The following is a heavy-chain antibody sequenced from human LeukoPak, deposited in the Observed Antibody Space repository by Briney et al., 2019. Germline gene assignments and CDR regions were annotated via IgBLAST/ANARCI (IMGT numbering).Heavy chain of an antibody. CDR2: IYYSGST. J-gene: IGHJ4*02. CDR3: ALQNGGVAAAAHFDY. D-gene: IGHD6-13*01. V-gene: IGHV4-30-4*01. Sequence: PSETLSLTCTVSGGSISSGDYYWSWIRQPPGKGLEWIGYIYYSGSTYYNPSLKSRVTISVDTSKNQFSLKLSSVTAADTAVYYCALQNGGVAAAAHFDYWGQGTLVTVSS. CDR1: GGSISSGDYY.